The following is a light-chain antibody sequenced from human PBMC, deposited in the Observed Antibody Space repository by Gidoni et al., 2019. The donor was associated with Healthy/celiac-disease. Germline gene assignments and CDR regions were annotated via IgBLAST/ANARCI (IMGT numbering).Light chain of an antibody. CDR1: SSDVGSYNL. J-gene: IGLJ2*01. V-gene: IGLV2-23*02. CDR3: CSYAGSSTYVV. CDR2: EVS. Sequence: QSALTQPASVSGSPGHPITISCTGTSSDVGSYNLVPWYQQHPGKAPKLMIYEVSKRPSGVSNRFSGSKSGNTASLTISGLQAEDEADYYCCSYAGSSTYVVFGGGTKLTVL.